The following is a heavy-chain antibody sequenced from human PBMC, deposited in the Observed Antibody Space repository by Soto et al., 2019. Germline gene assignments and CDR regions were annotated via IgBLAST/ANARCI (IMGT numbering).Heavy chain of an antibody. V-gene: IGHV3-33*01. Sequence: GGSLRLSCSASGFTFRNYGMHWVRQAPGKGLEWVAVIWYDGSNKYYADSVKGRFTISRDNSKNTLYLQMNSLRAEDTAVYYCARDRYSSGWIDGYWGQGTLVTVSS. J-gene: IGHJ4*02. CDR1: GFTFRNYG. D-gene: IGHD6-19*01. CDR3: ARDRYSSGWIDGY. CDR2: IWYDGSNK.